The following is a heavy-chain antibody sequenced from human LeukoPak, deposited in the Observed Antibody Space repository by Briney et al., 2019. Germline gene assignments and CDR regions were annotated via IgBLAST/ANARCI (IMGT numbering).Heavy chain of an antibody. CDR2: IHYSGNT. Sequence: SEXLSLTCTXSXXSXXXXXXXXXXXXXXXXXXWXGYIHYSGNTNYNPSLKSRXTISVDTSKNQFSLKVNSVTAAXTAVYYCARRASGVLYFDYQGQGTLVTVSS. J-gene: IGHJ4*02. V-gene: IGHV4-59*08. CDR1: XXSXXXXX. CDR3: ARRASGVLYFDY. D-gene: IGHD7-27*01.